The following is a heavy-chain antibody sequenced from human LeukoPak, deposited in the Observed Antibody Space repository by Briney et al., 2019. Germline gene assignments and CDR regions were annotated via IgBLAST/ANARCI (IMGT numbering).Heavy chain of an antibody. CDR2: IGGSGGGA. CDR3: AASRSGYYFDFDY. D-gene: IGHD3-22*01. J-gene: IGHJ4*02. CDR1: GFTFSSYA. V-gene: IGHV3-23*01. Sequence: GGSLRLSCADSGFTFSSYAMSWVRQAPGKGLEWVSLIGGSGGGAYYADSMKGRFTILRDNSKNTLYLQMNSLRAEDTAVYYCAASRSGYYFDFDYWGQGTLVTVSS.